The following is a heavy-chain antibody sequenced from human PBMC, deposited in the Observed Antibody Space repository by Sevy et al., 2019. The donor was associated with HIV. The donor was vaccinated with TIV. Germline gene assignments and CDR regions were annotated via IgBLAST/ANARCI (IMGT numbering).Heavy chain of an antibody. J-gene: IGHJ6*02. Sequence: GESLKTSCKGSGYSFTSYWIGWVRQMPGKGLEWMGIIYPGDSDTRYSPSFQGQVTISADKSISNAFLQWSSLKASDTAMYYCARHHGVSGPRVLHYYYYGMDVWGQGTTVTVSS. CDR3: ARHHGVSGPRVLHYYYYGMDV. D-gene: IGHD6-19*01. CDR2: IYPGDSDT. V-gene: IGHV5-51*01. CDR1: GYSFTSYW.